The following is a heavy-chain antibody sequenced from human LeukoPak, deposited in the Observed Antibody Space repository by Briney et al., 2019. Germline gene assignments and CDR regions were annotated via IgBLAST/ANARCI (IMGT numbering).Heavy chain of an antibody. Sequence: GGSLRLSCAASGFTVSSYAMHWVRQAPGKGLEWVAVISYDGSNKYYADSVKGRFTISGDNSKNTLYLQMNSLRAEDTAVYYCARGRLDYWGQGTLVTVSS. V-gene: IGHV3-30-3*01. J-gene: IGHJ4*02. CDR2: ISYDGSNK. CDR1: GFTVSSYA. CDR3: ARGRLDY.